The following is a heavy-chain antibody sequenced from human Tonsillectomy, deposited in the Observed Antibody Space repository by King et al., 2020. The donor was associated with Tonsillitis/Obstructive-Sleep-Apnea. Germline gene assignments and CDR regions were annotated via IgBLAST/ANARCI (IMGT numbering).Heavy chain of an antibody. J-gene: IGHJ6*03. Sequence: QLVQSGAEVKKPGASVKVSCKASGYTFSSYGISWVRQAPGQGLEWMGWISAYNGNTNYAQKFQGRVTMTTDTSTSTAYMELRSLRSDDTAVYYCARGRFLEWLLRTDYYYYMDVWGKGTTVTVSS. V-gene: IGHV1-18*01. D-gene: IGHD3-3*01. CDR3: ARGRFLEWLLRTDYYYYMDV. CDR1: GYTFSSYG. CDR2: ISAYNGNT.